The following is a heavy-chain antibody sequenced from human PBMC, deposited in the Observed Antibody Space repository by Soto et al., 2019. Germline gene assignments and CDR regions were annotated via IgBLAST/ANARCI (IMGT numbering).Heavy chain of an antibody. Sequence: GGSLRLSCAASGFPFSSYAMTWVRQAPGKGLEWVSAISGSGGNTYYADSVKGRFTISRDNSKNTLYLQMNSLRAEDTAVYYCAKRLSMVTPLGYWGQGNLVTVSS. CDR2: ISGSGGNT. D-gene: IGHD5-18*01. V-gene: IGHV3-23*01. CDR1: GFPFSSYA. J-gene: IGHJ4*02. CDR3: AKRLSMVTPLGY.